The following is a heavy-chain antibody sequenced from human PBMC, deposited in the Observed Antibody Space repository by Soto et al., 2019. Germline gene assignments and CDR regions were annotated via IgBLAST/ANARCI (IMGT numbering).Heavy chain of an antibody. V-gene: IGHV1-18*01. J-gene: IGHJ4*02. CDR3: ARVRTEYAGLDY. CDR2: ISAYNGNT. Sequence: GASVKVSCKASGYTFTSYGISWVRQAPGQGLEWMGWISAYNGNTNYNPSLESRVAISLDTSKNQFSLRLTSVTAADTAVYFCARVRTEYAGLDYWGQGTLVTVSS. CDR1: GYTFTSYG. D-gene: IGHD2-2*01.